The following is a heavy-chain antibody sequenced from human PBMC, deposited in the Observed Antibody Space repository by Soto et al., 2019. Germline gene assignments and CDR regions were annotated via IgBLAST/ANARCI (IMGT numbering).Heavy chain of an antibody. D-gene: IGHD2-2*01. Sequence: QVQLVESGGGVVQPGMSLRLSCAASGFTFSSYAMHWVRQAPGKGLEWVAVISYDGSNKYYADSVKDRFTISRDNSKNTLYLQMNSLIAEDTAVYYCARDQGSSCCRLDPWGQGTLVTVSS. CDR3: ARDQGSSCCRLDP. CDR2: ISYDGSNK. V-gene: IGHV3-30-3*01. CDR1: GFTFSSYA. J-gene: IGHJ5*02.